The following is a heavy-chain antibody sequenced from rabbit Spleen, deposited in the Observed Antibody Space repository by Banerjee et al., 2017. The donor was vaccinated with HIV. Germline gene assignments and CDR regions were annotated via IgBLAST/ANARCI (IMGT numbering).Heavy chain of an antibody. D-gene: IGHD1-1*01. V-gene: IGHV1S45*01. Sequence: QEQLVESGGGLVQPEGSLTLTCTASGFSFDAGYVMCWVRQAPGKGLEWIACINAVTGKAVYASWAKGRFTFSKTSSTTVTLQMTSLTAADTATYFCARHYDYAMDLWGQGTLVTVS. CDR1: GFSFDAGYV. CDR2: INAVTGKA. CDR3: ARHYDYAMDL. J-gene: IGHJ6*01.